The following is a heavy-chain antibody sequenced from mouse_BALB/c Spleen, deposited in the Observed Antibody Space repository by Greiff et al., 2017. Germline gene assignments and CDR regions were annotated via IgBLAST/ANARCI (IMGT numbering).Heavy chain of an antibody. J-gene: IGHJ4*01. CDR2: ISNGGGST. Sequence: EVMLVESGGGLVQPGGSLKLSCAASGYTFSSYTMSWVRQTPEKRLEWVAYISNGGGSTYYQDTVKGRFTISRDNAKNTLYLQMSSLKSEDTAMYYGARHSYDYTGAMDDWGQGTTVTVSS. CDR1: GYTFSSYT. D-gene: IGHD1-2*01. V-gene: IGHV5-12-2*01. CDR3: ARHSYDYTGAMDD.